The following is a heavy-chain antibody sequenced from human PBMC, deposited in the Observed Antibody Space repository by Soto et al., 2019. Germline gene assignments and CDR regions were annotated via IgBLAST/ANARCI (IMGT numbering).Heavy chain of an antibody. CDR3: AKGRYGSPQVGGMDV. V-gene: IGHV3-23*01. D-gene: IGHD1-26*01. CDR2: ISGSGGST. Sequence: EVQLLESGGGLVQPGGSLRLSCAASGFTFSSYAMSWVRQSPGKGLEWVSAISGSGGSTYYADSVKGRFTISRDNSKNTLYLQMNSLRAEDTAVYYCAKGRYGSPQVGGMDVWGQGTTVTVSS. J-gene: IGHJ6*02. CDR1: GFTFSSYA.